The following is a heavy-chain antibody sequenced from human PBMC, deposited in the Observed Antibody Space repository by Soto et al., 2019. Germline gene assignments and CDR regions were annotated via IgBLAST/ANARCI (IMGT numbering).Heavy chain of an antibody. CDR3: ARASRDYDILTGYYPLRAFDI. V-gene: IGHV4-59*01. Sequence: SETLYLTSTVCGGCISSYYWSWIRKTPGKGLEFIGYIYYSGSTNYNPSLKSRVTISLDTSKNQFSLKLSSVTAADTAVYYCARASRDYDILTGYYPLRAFDIWGQGTMVTVSS. CDR2: IYYSGST. J-gene: IGHJ3*02. D-gene: IGHD3-9*01. CDR1: GGCISSYY.